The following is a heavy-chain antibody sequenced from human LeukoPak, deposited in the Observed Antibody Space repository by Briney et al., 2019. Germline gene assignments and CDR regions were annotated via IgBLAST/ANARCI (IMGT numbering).Heavy chain of an antibody. CDR1: GGSISNTNW. V-gene: IGHV4-4*02. CDR3: AREGGPYRPLDY. Sequence: PSGTLSLTCGVSGGSISNTNWWTWVRQPPGKGLEWIGEVDLLGRTNYNPSLKSRVAISVDKSENHISLWLTSMTAADTAVYYCAREGGPYRPLDYSGQGTLVTVSS. J-gene: IGHJ4*02. CDR2: VDLLGRT.